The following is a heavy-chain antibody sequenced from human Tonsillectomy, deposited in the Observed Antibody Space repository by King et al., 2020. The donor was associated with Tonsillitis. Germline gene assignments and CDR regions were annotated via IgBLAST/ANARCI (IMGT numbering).Heavy chain of an antibody. J-gene: IGHJ5*02. V-gene: IGHV1-2*02. CDR1: GYTFTGYY. Sequence: VQLVESGAEVKKPGASVKVSCKASGYTFTGYYMHWVRQAPGQGLEWMGWINPNSGGTNSAQKFQGRLTMTRDTSISTAYMVLSRLGSDDTAVYYCATIIGRDGGYDRSWGQGTLVTVSS. CDR3: ATIIGRDGGYDRS. D-gene: IGHD5-12*01. CDR2: INPNSGGT.